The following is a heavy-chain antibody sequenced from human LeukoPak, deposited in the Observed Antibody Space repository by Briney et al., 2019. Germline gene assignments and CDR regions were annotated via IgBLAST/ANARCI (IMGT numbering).Heavy chain of an antibody. CDR3: AKAINHDFWSGYYPYFDY. D-gene: IGHD3-3*01. V-gene: IGHV3-23*01. J-gene: IGHJ4*02. CDR1: GFTFSSYA. CDR2: ISGSGGST. Sequence: PGGSLRLSCAASGFTFSSYAMSWVRQAPGKGLEWVSAISGSGGSTYYADSVKGRFTISRDNSKNTLYLQMNSLRAEDTAVYYCAKAINHDFWSGYYPYFDYWGQGTLVTVSS.